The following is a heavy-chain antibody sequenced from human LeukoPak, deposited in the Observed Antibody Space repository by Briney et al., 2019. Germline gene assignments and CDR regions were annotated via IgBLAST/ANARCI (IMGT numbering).Heavy chain of an antibody. CDR1: GYTFTDYY. V-gene: IGHV1-2*02. D-gene: IGHD3/OR15-3a*01. CDR3: ARRGYEFSDLDN. J-gene: IGHJ4*02. Sequence: AASVTVSCKASGYTFTDYYMHWVRQAPGQGLEWMGWINPNNGDTNFAQKFQGRVAMTRDTSMNTVYMELSSLRSDDTAVYYCARRGYEFSDLDNWGQGTLVTVSS. CDR2: INPNNGDT.